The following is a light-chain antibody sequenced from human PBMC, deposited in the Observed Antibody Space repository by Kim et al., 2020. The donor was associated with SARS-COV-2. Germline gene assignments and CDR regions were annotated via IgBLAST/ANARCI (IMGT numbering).Light chain of an antibody. CDR1: QSVGSNY. J-gene: IGKJ2*01. CDR2: GAT. V-gene: IGKV3-20*01. Sequence: GAKATLTCGAGQSVGSNYLAWYQQKPGQAPRRLIYGATNRTAGIPVRFGGSGSGTDFSLTIARLEPEDFAVYYYQEYASSPPYTFGQGTKLEI. CDR3: QEYASSPPYT.